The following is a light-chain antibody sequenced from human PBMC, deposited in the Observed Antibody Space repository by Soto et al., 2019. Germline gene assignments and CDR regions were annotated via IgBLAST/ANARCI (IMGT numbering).Light chain of an antibody. Sequence: DIQMTPSPSTLSASVGDRVTLTCRASQSIDTWLAWYQQKPGEVPKVLIYKVSNLQRGVPSRFSGSGSGTEFTLTISCLQSEDFATYYCQQLNSYPFTFGQGTRLEI. CDR3: QQLNSYPFT. J-gene: IGKJ5*01. CDR2: KVS. CDR1: QSIDTW. V-gene: IGKV1-5*03.